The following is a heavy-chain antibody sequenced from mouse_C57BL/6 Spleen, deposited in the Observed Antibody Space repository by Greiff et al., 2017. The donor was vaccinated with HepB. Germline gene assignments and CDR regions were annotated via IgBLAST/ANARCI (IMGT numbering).Heavy chain of an antibody. CDR2: IYPGDGDT. CDR1: GYAFSSSW. Sequence: SGPELVKPGASVKISCKASGYAFSSSWMNWVKQRPGKGLEWIGRIYPGDGDTNYNGKFKGKATLTADKSSSTAYMQLSSLTSEDSAVYFCARSRDSPFDYWGQGTTLTVSS. V-gene: IGHV1-82*01. CDR3: ARSRDSPFDY. J-gene: IGHJ2*01.